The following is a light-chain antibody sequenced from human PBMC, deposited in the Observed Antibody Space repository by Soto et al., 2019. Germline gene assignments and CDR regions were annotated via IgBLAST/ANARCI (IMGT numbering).Light chain of an antibody. Sequence: TPGTLSFSPRERATLSCRASQSVSSSNLAWYQQKPGQAPRLLIYGASTRATGIPARFSGSGSGTEFTLTISSLQSEDFAVYYCQQYNNWPLFGGGTKVDIK. CDR3: QQYNNWPL. J-gene: IGKJ4*01. CDR2: GAS. V-gene: IGKV3-15*01. CDR1: QSVSSSN.